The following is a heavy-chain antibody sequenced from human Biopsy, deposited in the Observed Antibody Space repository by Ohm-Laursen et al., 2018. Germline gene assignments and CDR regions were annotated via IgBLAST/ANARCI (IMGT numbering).Heavy chain of an antibody. CDR1: GYTFTSYE. J-gene: IGHJ5*02. Sequence: GASVKVSCEASGYTFTSYEINWARQATGQGPEWMGWMNPISGNTGYAHKFRGRVTMTSDSSISTAYLEVSSLTFEDTAVYYCARAVRYRLLSDPWGQGTLVTVSS. D-gene: IGHD2/OR15-2a*01. CDR3: ARAVRYRLLSDP. V-gene: IGHV1-8*01. CDR2: MNPISGNT.